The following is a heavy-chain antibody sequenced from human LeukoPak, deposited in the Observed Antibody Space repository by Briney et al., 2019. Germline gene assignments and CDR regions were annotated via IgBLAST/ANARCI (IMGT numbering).Heavy chain of an antibody. D-gene: IGHD2-2*02. V-gene: IGHV3-30*02. CDR3: AKGLGLTVVVPAAIQVDY. CDR2: IRYDGSNK. Sequence: GGSLRLSCAASGFSFSTYGMHSVREAPGKGLEWGAFIRYDGSNKFYADSVKGRFTISRDNSKNTLYLQMNSLRAEDTGVYYCAKGLGLTVVVPAAIQVDYWGQGTLVTVSS. J-gene: IGHJ4*02. CDR1: GFSFSTYG.